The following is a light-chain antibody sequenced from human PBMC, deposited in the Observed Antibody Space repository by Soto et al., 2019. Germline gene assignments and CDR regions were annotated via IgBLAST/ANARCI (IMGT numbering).Light chain of an antibody. V-gene: IGLV2-14*03. J-gene: IGLJ1*01. CDR2: DVS. Sequence: QSVLTQPASVSGSPGQSITISCTGTSSDVGGYNYVSWYQQHPGKAPKLMIYDVSNRPSGVSNRFSGSKSGNTASLTISGLQTEDEADYYCSSCTSAGTRVFGTGTKVTVL. CDR3: SSCTSAGTRV. CDR1: SSDVGGYNY.